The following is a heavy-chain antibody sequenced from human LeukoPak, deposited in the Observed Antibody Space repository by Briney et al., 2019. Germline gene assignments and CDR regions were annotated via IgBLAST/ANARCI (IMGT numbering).Heavy chain of an antibody. CDR1: GYSFTSYW. Sequence: GESLKISCKGSGYSFTSYWIGWVRQMPGKGLEWMGTIYPGDSDTRYSPSFQGQVTISADKSISTAYLQWSSLKASDTAMYYCARSYDSSGYYSGITDYWGQGTLVTVSS. CDR3: ARSYDSSGYYSGITDY. CDR2: IYPGDSDT. J-gene: IGHJ4*02. V-gene: IGHV5-51*01. D-gene: IGHD3-22*01.